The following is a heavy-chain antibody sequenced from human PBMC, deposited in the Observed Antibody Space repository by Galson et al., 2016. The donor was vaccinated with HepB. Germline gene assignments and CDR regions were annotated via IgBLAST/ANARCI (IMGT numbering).Heavy chain of an antibody. V-gene: IGHV1-18*01. J-gene: IGHJ4*02. CDR3: ARVVLMVGSTELDF. D-gene: IGHD1-26*01. CDR2: ISASNGDT. CDR1: GYTFNNYD. Sequence: SVKVSCKASGYTFNNYDIAWVRQAPGQGLEWMGWISASNGDTDYVPKFQGRVRMTTDTSTSTASMHLWSLRSDDTAVYYCARVVLMVGSTELDFWGQGTPVTVSA.